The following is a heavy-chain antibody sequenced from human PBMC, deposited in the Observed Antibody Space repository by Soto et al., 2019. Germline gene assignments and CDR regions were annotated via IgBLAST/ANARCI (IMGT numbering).Heavy chain of an antibody. CDR3: ARQWYYYDSSGSLGY. Sequence: GGALKISCKGSGNNFNTYWSSWGGPKPRKGLEWMGRIDPSDSYTNYSPSFQGHVTISADKSISTAYLQWSSLKASDTAMYYCARQWYYYDSSGSLGYWGQATLVTVSS. V-gene: IGHV5-10-1*01. CDR1: GNNFNTYW. D-gene: IGHD3-22*01. CDR2: IDPSDSYT. J-gene: IGHJ4*02.